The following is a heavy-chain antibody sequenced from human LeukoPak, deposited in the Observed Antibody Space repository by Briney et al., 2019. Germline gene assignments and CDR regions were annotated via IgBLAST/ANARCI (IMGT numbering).Heavy chain of an antibody. CDR3: ARDFTGSGWPFDY. CDR2: ISSSSSYI. V-gene: IGHV3-21*01. CDR1: GFTFSSYS. Sequence: GGSLRLSCAASGFTFSSYSMNWVRQAPGKGLEWVSSISSSSSYIYYADSVEGRFTISRDNAKNSLYLQMNSLRAEDTAVYYCARDFTGSGWPFDYWGQGTLVTVSS. D-gene: IGHD6-19*01. J-gene: IGHJ4*02.